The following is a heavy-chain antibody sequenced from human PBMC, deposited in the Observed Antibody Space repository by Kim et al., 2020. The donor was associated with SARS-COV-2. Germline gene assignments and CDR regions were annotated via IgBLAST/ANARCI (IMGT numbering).Heavy chain of an antibody. CDR1: GFTFSDYY. CDR3: ARDPRRITMAPTPGWFDP. J-gene: IGHJ5*02. D-gene: IGHD3-10*01. V-gene: IGHV3-11*04. CDR2: ISSSGSTI. Sequence: GGSLRLSCAASGFTFSDYYMSWIRQAPGKGLEWVSYISSSGSTIYYADSVKGRFTISRDNAKNSLYLQMNSLRAEDTAVYYCARDPRRITMAPTPGWFDPWGQGTLVTVSS.